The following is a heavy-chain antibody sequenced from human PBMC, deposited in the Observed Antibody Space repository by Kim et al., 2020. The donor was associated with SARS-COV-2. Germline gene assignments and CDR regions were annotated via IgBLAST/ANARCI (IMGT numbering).Heavy chain of an antibody. Sequence: SVKVSCKASGGTFSSYAISWVRQAPGQGLEWMGRIIPILGIANYAQKFQGRVTITADKSTSTAYMELSSLRSEDTAVYYCARDIVVVTAIRFGAGFDPWGQGTLVTVSS. CDR2: IIPILGIA. CDR3: ARDIVVVTAIRFGAGFDP. D-gene: IGHD2-21*02. J-gene: IGHJ5*02. V-gene: IGHV1-69*04. CDR1: GGTFSSYA.